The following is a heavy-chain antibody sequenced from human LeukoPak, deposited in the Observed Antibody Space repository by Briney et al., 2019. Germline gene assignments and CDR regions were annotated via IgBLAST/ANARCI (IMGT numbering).Heavy chain of an antibody. J-gene: IGHJ4*02. CDR1: GYTFTGYY. Sequence: GASVKVSCKASGYTFTGYYMHWVRQAPGQGLEWMGRINPNSGGTNYAQKFQSRVTMTRDTSISTAYMELSRLRSDDTAVYYCASTNPYYYDSSGYYYWGQGTLVTVSS. V-gene: IGHV1-2*06. CDR3: ASTNPYYYDSSGYYY. D-gene: IGHD3-22*01. CDR2: INPNSGGT.